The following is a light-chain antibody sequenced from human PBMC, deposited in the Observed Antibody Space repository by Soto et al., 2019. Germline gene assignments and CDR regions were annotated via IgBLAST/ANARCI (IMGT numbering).Light chain of an antibody. V-gene: IGKV3-11*01. J-gene: IGKJ4*01. Sequence: EIFFGRAPATLSVSPVERATLSCMASQSVSGDLAWYQQKPGQAPRLLIYDASNRATGIPARFSGSGSGTDFTLTISSLEPEDFAVYYCQQRSNWPPTLTFGGGTKVDIK. CDR2: DAS. CDR1: QSVSGD. CDR3: QQRSNWPPTLT.